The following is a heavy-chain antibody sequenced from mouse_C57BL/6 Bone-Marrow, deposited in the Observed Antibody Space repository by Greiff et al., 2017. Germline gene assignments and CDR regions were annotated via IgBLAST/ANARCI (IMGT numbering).Heavy chain of an antibody. CDR1: GYTFTSYW. V-gene: IGHV1-64*01. J-gene: IGHJ2*01. Sequence: QVQLQQPGAELVKPGASVKLSCKASGYTFTSYWMHWVKQRPGQGLEWIGMIHPNSGSTNYNEKFKSKATLTVDKSAITAYMQLSSLTSEYSSVYFCAPYYYGSSPFYVDYWGQGTTLTVSS. CDR3: APYYYGSSPFYVDY. D-gene: IGHD1-1*01. CDR2: IHPNSGST.